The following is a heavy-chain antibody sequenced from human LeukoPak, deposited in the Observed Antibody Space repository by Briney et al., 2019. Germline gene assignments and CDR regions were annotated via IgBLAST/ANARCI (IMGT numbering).Heavy chain of an antibody. Sequence: SETLSLTCTVSGGSISSYYWSWIRQPPGEGLEWIGYIYYSGSTNYNPSLKSRVTISVDTSKNQFSLKLSSVTAADTAVYYCARDLHCRGGSCHGWFDPWGQGTLVTVSS. CDR3: ARDLHCRGGSCHGWFDP. D-gene: IGHD2-15*01. CDR1: GGSISSYY. CDR2: IYYSGST. V-gene: IGHV4-59*01. J-gene: IGHJ5*01.